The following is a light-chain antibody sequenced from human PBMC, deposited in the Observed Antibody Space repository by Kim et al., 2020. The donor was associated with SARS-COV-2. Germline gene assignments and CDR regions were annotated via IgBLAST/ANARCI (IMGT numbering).Light chain of an antibody. J-gene: IGKJ1*01. CDR3: QHFAGSLWT. CDR1: QSVSSRS. CDR2: DAS. V-gene: IGKV3-20*01. Sequence: EIVLTQSPGTLSLSPGERVTLSCRASQSVSSRSLAWYQQKPGQAPRLLIYDASRRATGIPDRFSGSGSGTDFTLTISRLAPEDFAVYYCQHFAGSLWTFGQGTKVDIK.